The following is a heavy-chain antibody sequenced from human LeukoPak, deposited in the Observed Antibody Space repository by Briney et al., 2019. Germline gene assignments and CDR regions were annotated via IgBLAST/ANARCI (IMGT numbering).Heavy chain of an antibody. CDR1: GGSFSSYA. CDR2: IIPILGVA. V-gene: IGHV1-69*04. CDR3: ARDYYYDSSAYSPFDY. Sequence: SVKVSCKASGGSFSSYAISWVREATGQELEWMGRIIPILGVASYAQKFQGRVTITADKSTSTAFMELSSLRSEDTAVYYCARDYYYDSSAYSPFDYWGQGTLVTVSS. J-gene: IGHJ4*02. D-gene: IGHD3-22*01.